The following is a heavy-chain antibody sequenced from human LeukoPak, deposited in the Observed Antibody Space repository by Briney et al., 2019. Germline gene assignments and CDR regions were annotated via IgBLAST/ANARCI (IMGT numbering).Heavy chain of an antibody. Sequence: GGSLRLSCAASGFTFSSYGMNWVRQAPGKGLEWVSSISGSSSYIYYADSVKGRFTISRDNAKNSLYLQMNSLRAEDTAVYYCARGPPQTYGYSAWGQGTLVTVSS. D-gene: IGHD5-18*01. J-gene: IGHJ4*02. CDR2: ISGSSSYI. V-gene: IGHV3-21*01. CDR1: GFTFSSYG. CDR3: ARGPPQTYGYSA.